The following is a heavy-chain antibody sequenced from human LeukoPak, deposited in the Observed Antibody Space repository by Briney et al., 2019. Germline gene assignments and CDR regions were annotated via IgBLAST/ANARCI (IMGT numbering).Heavy chain of an antibody. V-gene: IGHV4-38-2*02. CDR2: IYHSGST. CDR1: GYSISSGYY. J-gene: IGHJ4*02. CDR3: ARHCSGGSCYSGPPAY. Sequence: SETLSLTCTVSGYSISSGYYWGWIRQPPGKGLEWIGSIYHSGSTYYNPSLKSRVTISVDTSKNQFSLKLSSVTAADTAVYYCARHCSGGSCYSGPPAYWGQGTLVTVSS. D-gene: IGHD2-15*01.